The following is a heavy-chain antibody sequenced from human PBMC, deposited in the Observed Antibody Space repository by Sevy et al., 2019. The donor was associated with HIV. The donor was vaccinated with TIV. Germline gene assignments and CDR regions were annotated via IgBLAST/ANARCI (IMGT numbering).Heavy chain of an antibody. CDR1: GYTFTSYG. V-gene: IGHV1-18*04. CDR3: AREAELGYCSSTSCYGPGEYYYHGMDV. Sequence: ASVKVSCKASGYTFTSYGISWVRQAPGQGLEWMGWISAYNGNTNYAQKLQGRVTMTTDTSTSTAYMELRSLRSDDTAVYYCAREAELGYCSSTSCYGPGEYYYHGMDVWGQGTTVTVSS. CDR2: ISAYNGNT. D-gene: IGHD2-2*01. J-gene: IGHJ6*02.